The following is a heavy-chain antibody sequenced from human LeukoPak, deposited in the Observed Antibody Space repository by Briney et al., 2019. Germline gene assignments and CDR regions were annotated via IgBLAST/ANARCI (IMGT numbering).Heavy chain of an antibody. CDR1: GSRFTSYW. J-gene: IGHJ5*02. D-gene: IGHD3-10*01. Sequence: GESLKISCKGSGSRFTSYWIGWVRQMPGKGLEWMGIIYPGDSDTRYSPSFQGQVTISADKSISTAYLQWSSLKASDTAMYYCARPTLGELSWFDPWGQGTLVTVSS. CDR2: IYPGDSDT. CDR3: ARPTLGELSWFDP. V-gene: IGHV5-51*01.